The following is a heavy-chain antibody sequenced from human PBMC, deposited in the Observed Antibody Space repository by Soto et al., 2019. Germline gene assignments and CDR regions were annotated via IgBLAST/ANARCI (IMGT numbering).Heavy chain of an antibody. V-gene: IGHV4-61*01. CDR2: ISYTGST. CDR3: ARKTRPPTTTYNWFDP. Sequence: SQPLPVTWTVSGGTVNGGTDCWSCNRKPPGKGLEWIGYISYTGSTNYNPSLKSRVTISLDTSKNQFSLKLSSVTAADTAMYYCARKTRPPTTTYNWFDPWGQGTLVTVSS. D-gene: IGHD5-12*01. J-gene: IGHJ5*02. CDR1: GGTVNGGTDC.